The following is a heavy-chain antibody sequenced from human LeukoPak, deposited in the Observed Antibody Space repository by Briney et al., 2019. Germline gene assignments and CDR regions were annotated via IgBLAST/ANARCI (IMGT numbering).Heavy chain of an antibody. Sequence: PGGSLRLSCAASGFTFSSYSMNWVRQAPGKGLEWVSYISSSSSTIYYADSVKGRFTISRDNAKNSLYLQMNSLRAEDTALYYCAKTTRGYSYGFFDYWGQGTLVTVSS. CDR1: GFTFSSYS. V-gene: IGHV3-48*01. CDR2: ISSSSSTI. D-gene: IGHD5-18*01. CDR3: AKTTRGYSYGFFDY. J-gene: IGHJ4*02.